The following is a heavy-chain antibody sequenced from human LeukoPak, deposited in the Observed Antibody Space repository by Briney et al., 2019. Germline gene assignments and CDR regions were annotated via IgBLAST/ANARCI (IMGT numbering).Heavy chain of an antibody. CDR3: AKDSDYYDSSGAWGGFDI. V-gene: IGHV3-30*18. Sequence: GGSLRLSCVASRLTFSSYCIHWLRQAPRKGLEWVAVISYDGSNKYYLDSLKGRSTISRDNSNNTLYLQTNTVRAEDTAVYYCAKDSDYYDSSGAWGGFDIWGEGTMVTVSS. CDR2: ISYDGSNK. D-gene: IGHD3-22*01. J-gene: IGHJ3*02. CDR1: RLTFSSYC.